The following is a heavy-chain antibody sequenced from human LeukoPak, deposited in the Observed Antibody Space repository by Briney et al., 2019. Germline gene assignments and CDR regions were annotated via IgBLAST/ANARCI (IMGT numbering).Heavy chain of an antibody. CDR1: GGSISSYY. D-gene: IGHD3-10*01. Sequence: SETLSLTCTVSGGSISSYYWSWIRQPPGKGLEWIGYIYYGGSTNYNPSLKSRVTISVDTSKNQFSLKLSSVTAADTAVYYCARGGRFGELGVDAFDIWGQGTMVTVSS. J-gene: IGHJ3*02. CDR2: IYYGGST. V-gene: IGHV4-59*01. CDR3: ARGGRFGELGVDAFDI.